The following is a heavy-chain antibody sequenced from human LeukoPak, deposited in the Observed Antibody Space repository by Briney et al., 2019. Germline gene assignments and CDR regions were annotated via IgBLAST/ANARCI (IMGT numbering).Heavy chain of an antibody. Sequence: GGSLRLSCAASGFTFSNYEMNWVRQAPGKGLEWASYIDSSSSTIYYADSVKGRFTISRDNAKNSLYLQMNSLRAEDTAVYYCAREMALTAPFDYWGQGTLVTVSS. J-gene: IGHJ4*02. CDR3: AREMALTAPFDY. D-gene: IGHD5-24*01. CDR2: IDSSSSTI. CDR1: GFTFSNYE. V-gene: IGHV3-48*03.